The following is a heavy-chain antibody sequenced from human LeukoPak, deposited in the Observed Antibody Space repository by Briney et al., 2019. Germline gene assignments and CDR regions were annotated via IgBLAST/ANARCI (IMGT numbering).Heavy chain of an antibody. CDR3: ARDDFINGWLVRYFDS. Sequence: PSETLSLTCTVSGGSITSYYWGWIRQPAGKGLEWIGRISPSGSTNSNPSLKSRVTMSVDTFMNQFSLRLNSVTAADTAVYYCARDDFINGWLVRYFDSWGQGTLVTVSS. V-gene: IGHV4-4*07. CDR2: ISPSGST. J-gene: IGHJ4*02. D-gene: IGHD6-19*01. CDR1: GGSITSYY.